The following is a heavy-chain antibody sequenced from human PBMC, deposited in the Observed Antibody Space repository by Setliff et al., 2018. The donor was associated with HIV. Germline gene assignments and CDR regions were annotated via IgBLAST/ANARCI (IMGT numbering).Heavy chain of an antibody. V-gene: IGHV4-59*11. Sequence: KTSETLSLTCSVSGGSISSHYWTWIRQSPGKGLEWIGSVYYSGDTDYNPSLKSRVSTSVDTSKNQFSLKLSSVTAADTAVYYCARHTIGVATWSDGFDFWGQGRLVTVSS. D-gene: IGHD6-19*01. CDR1: GGSISSHY. CDR2: VYYSGDT. J-gene: IGHJ4*02. CDR3: ARHTIGVATWSDGFDF.